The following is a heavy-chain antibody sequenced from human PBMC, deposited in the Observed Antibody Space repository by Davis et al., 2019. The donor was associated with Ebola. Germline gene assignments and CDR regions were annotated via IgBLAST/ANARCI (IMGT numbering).Heavy chain of an antibody. D-gene: IGHD3-10*01. CDR3: ARDRGRYYPMDV. J-gene: IGHJ6*02. Sequence: PGGSLRLSCEASGFTLQDYAMHWVRQAPGKGLEWVAGIYLNSDRIDYADSVRGRFTVSRDNAKNSLYLQMNSLRAEDTAVYYCARDRGRYYPMDVWGQGTTVTVSS. CDR2: IYLNSDRI. V-gene: IGHV3-9*01. CDR1: GFTLQDYA.